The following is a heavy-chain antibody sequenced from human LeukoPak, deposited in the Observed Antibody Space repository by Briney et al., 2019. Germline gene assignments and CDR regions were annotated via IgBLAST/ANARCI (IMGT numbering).Heavy chain of an antibody. CDR2: INRDGKIT. Sequence: PGGSLRLSCAASGFTFSSHSMHWVRQAPGKGLVWVSRINRDGKITRYADSVEGRFAISRDNAKNSLYLQMSSLRAEDTAVYYCARETGTIGYYMDVWGKGTTVTASS. CDR3: ARETGTIGYYMDV. V-gene: IGHV3-74*01. J-gene: IGHJ6*03. D-gene: IGHD2-8*01. CDR1: GFTFSSHS.